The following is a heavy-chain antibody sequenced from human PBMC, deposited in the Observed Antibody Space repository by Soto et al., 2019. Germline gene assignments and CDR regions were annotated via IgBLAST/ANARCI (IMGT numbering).Heavy chain of an antibody. J-gene: IGHJ6*02. D-gene: IGHD6-19*01. V-gene: IGHV1-2*04. Sequence: ASVKVSCKASGYTFTGYYMHWVRQAPGQGLEWMGWINPNSGGTNYAQKFQGWVTMTRDTSISTAYMELSRLRSDDTAVYYCARASRADSSGWYKGGKLVRVHYGMDVWGQGTTVTVSS. CDR2: INPNSGGT. CDR1: GYTFTGYY. CDR3: ARASRADSSGWYKGGKLVRVHYGMDV.